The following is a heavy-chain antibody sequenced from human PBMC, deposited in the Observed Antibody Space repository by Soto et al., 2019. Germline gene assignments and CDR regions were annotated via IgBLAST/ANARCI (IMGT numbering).Heavy chain of an antibody. D-gene: IGHD2-2*02. J-gene: IGHJ6*02. CDR2: INPNSGGT. Sequence: ASVNVYCKASGGTFSIYASSWVRQAPGQGLEWMGGINPNSGGTNYAQKFQGWVTMTRDTSISTAYMELSSLRSEDTAVYYCARAGDIVVVPAAIPYYYYGMDVWGQGTTGTVSS. V-gene: IGHV1-2*04. CDR1: GGTFSIYA. CDR3: ARAGDIVVVPAAIPYYYYGMDV.